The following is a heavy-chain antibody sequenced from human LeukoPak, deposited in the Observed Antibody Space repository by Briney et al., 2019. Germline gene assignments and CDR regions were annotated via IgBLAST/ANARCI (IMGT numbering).Heavy chain of an antibody. CDR3: ARDMGTVTTGLLNDY. CDR1: GYTFTSYA. CDR2: INAGNGNT. J-gene: IGHJ4*02. D-gene: IGHD4-11*01. V-gene: IGHV1-3*01. Sequence: GASVKVSCKASGYTFTSYAMHWVRQAPGQRLEWMGWINAGNGNTKYSQKFQGRVTITRDTSASTAYMELSSLRSEDTAVYYCARDMGTVTTGLLNDYWGQGTLVTVSS.